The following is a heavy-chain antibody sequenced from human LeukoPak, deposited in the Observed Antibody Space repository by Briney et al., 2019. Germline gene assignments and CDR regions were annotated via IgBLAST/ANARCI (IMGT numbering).Heavy chain of an antibody. V-gene: IGHV3-23*01. CDR1: GFTFSSYA. D-gene: IGHD1-26*01. J-gene: IGHJ4*02. Sequence: GGSLRLSCAASGFTFSSYAMCWFRQAPGKGLEWVSVISGSGGSTYSADSVKGRFTISRDNSKNTLYLQMNSLRAEDTAVYFCAKSQDGGRLFHFVYWGQGTLVTVSS. CDR2: ISGSGGST. CDR3: AKSQDGGRLFHFVY.